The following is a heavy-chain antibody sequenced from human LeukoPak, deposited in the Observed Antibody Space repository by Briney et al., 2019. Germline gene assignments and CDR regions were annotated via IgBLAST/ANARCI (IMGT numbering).Heavy chain of an antibody. CDR3: ASGPITMIVGAFDV. Sequence: GGSLRLSCAPSGLTVSSNCMSWVRQAPGKGLEWVSSIYSGGSTYYAGSVRGRYTISRDNSKNTVYLQMNSLRAEDTAVYYCASGPITMIVGAFDVWGQGRRVTVSS. V-gene: IGHV3-53*01. J-gene: IGHJ3*01. CDR1: GLTVSSNC. D-gene: IGHD3-22*01. CDR2: IYSGGST.